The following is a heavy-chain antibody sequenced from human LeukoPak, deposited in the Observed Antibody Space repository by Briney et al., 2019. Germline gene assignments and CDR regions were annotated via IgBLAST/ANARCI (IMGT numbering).Heavy chain of an antibody. CDR2: IYHSGST. D-gene: IGHD1-1*01. J-gene: IGHJ4*02. CDR1: GYSTSSGYY. CDR3: ARGGLQLGY. Sequence: PSETLSLTCTVSGYSTSSGYYWGWIRQPPGKGLEWIGSIYHSGSTYYNPSLKSRVTISVDTSKNQFSLKLSSVTAADTAVYYCARGGLQLGYWGQGTLVTVSS. V-gene: IGHV4-38-2*02.